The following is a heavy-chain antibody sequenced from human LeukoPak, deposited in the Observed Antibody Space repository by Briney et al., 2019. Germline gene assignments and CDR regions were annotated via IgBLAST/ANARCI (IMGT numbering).Heavy chain of an antibody. D-gene: IGHD5-18*01. V-gene: IGHV4-34*01. CDR2: INHSGST. CDR1: GGSFSGYY. Sequence: SETLSHTCALYGGSFSGYYWSWIRQPPGKGLEWIGDINHSGSTNYNPSLKSRVTISVDTSKNQFSLKLSSVTAADTAVYYCARGYTAMVKRPFDYWGQGTLVTVSS. J-gene: IGHJ4*02. CDR3: ARGYTAMVKRPFDY.